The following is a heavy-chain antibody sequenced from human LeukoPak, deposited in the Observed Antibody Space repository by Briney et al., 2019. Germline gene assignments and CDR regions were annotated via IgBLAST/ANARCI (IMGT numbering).Heavy chain of an antibody. V-gene: IGHV3-21*01. D-gene: IGHD2-8*01. J-gene: IGHJ5*02. CDR1: GFTFSSYS. CDR2: ISSGSSYI. CDR3: ARDGPKYCSNGVCYAPVDP. Sequence: GGSLRLSCAASGFTFSSYSMNWVRQAPGKGLEWVSSISSGSSYIYYAVSVKCRFSISRDNGKNSLYLRMNSLRAEDTDVYYCARDGPKYCSNGVCYAPVDPWGQGTLVTVSS.